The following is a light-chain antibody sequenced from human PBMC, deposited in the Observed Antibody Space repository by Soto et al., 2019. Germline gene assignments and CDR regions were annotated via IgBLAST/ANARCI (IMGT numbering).Light chain of an antibody. CDR1: ESVAGH. J-gene: IGKJ1*01. Sequence: EILMTQSPATLSVSPGERATLSCRASESVAGHLACYQQKPGQAPRLLIHGASIRATGIPVRFSGSGSGTEFTLTISSLQSEDFAVYYCQQYDSWPRTFGQGTKVDIK. CDR2: GAS. CDR3: QQYDSWPRT. V-gene: IGKV3-15*01.